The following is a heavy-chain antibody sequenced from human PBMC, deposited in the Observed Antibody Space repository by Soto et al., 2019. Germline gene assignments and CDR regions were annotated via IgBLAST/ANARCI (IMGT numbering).Heavy chain of an antibody. CDR1: GYTFTSYY. CDR2: INPSGGST. J-gene: IGHJ4*02. V-gene: IGHV1-46*01. CDR3: AREGVWGYYDSSGYYCAFDY. D-gene: IGHD3-22*01. Sequence: QVQLVQSGAEVKKPGASVKVSCKASGYTFTSYYMHWVRQAPGQGLEWMGIINPSGGSTSYAQKFQGRVTMTRDTSTSTVYMELSSLRSEDTAVYYCAREGVWGYYDSSGYYCAFDYWGQGTLVTVSS.